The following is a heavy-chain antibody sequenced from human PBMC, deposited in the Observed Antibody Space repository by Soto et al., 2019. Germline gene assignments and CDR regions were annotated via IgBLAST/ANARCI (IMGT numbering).Heavy chain of an antibody. D-gene: IGHD5-12*01. CDR1: GYTFTSYG. J-gene: IGHJ4*02. V-gene: IGHV1-18*01. Sequence: ASVKVSCKASGYTFTSYGISWLRQPPGQGLEWMGWISAHNGNKNYAQKFQGRVTMTKDTSTSTAYMEVRSLRFDYTAVYYCARGVDGYNPYYWGQGTLVTVSS. CDR2: ISAHNGNK. CDR3: ARGVDGYNPYY.